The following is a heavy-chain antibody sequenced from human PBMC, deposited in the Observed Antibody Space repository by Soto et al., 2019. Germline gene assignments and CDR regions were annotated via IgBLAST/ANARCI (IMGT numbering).Heavy chain of an antibody. CDR3: ARQAEKGYFDY. CDR2: IYYSGST. V-gene: IGHV4-39*01. CDR1: GGSISSGNYY. Sequence: QLQLQESGPGLVKPSETLSLTCTVSGGSISSGNYYWGWIRQPPGKGLEWIGTIYYSGSTYYNPSLKSRVTISVDTSKNQFSLKLRSVTAADTAVYYCARQAEKGYFDYWGQGTLVTVSS. J-gene: IGHJ4*02.